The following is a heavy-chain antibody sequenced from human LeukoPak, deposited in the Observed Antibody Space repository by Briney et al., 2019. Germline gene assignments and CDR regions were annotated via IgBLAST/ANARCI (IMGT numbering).Heavy chain of an antibody. Sequence: SQTLSLTCTVSGGSISSGDYYWRWIRQPPGKGLEWIGYIYYSGSTYYNPSLKSRVTISVDTSKNQFSLKLSSVTAADMAVYYCARAYDSRGCFDYWGQGTLVTVSS. J-gene: IGHJ4*02. CDR2: IYYSGST. CDR1: GGSISSGDYY. V-gene: IGHV4-30-4*01. CDR3: ARAYDSRGCFDY. D-gene: IGHD3-3*01.